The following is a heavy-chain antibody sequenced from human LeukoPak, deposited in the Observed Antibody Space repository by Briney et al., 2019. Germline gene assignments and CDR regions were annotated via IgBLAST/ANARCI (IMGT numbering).Heavy chain of an antibody. D-gene: IGHD3-10*01. CDR3: ARGPPTRYMDRGVIDY. Sequence: GGSLRLSCEASGFTFSSYWMTWVRQAPGKGLEWVANIKQDGSEKDYVDSVKGRFTISRDNAKNSLYLQMNSLRVEDTAVYYCARGPPTRYMDRGVIDYWGQGTLVTVSS. V-gene: IGHV3-7*03. CDR2: IKQDGSEK. J-gene: IGHJ4*02. CDR1: GFTFSSYW.